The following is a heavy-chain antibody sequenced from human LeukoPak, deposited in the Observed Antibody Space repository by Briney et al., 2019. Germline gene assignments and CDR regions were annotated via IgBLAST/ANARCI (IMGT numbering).Heavy chain of an antibody. J-gene: IGHJ4*02. V-gene: IGHV1-18*01. D-gene: IGHD3-22*01. Sequence: ASVKVSCKASGYTFTSYGISWVRQAPGQGLEWMGWISAYNGNTNYAQKLQGRVTMTIDTSTSTAYMELRSLRSDDTAVYYCARAMYYYDSSGYYDYWGQGTLVTVSS. CDR1: GYTFTSYG. CDR2: ISAYNGNT. CDR3: ARAMYYYDSSGYYDY.